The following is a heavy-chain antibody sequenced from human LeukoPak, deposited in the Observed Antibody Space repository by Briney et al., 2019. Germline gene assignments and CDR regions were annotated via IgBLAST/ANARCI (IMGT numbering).Heavy chain of an antibody. V-gene: IGHV4-59*01. J-gene: IGHJ4*02. D-gene: IGHD3-22*01. CDR3: ARVPGYYDSSGYHYFDY. CDR2: IYYSGST. Sequence: SETLSLTCTVSGGSISSYYWSWIRQPPGKGLEWIGYIYYSGSTNYNPSLKSRVTISVDTSKNQFSLKLSSVTAADTAVYYCARVPGYYDSSGYHYFDYWGQGTLVTVSS. CDR1: GGSISSYY.